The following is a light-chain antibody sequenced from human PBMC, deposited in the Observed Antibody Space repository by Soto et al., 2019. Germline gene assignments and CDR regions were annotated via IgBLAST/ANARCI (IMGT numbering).Light chain of an antibody. Sequence: DIQMTQSPSSLSASVGDRVTITCRPSQSVSSYLNWYQQKPGKAPKLLIYAASSLQSGVPSRFSGSGSGTDFTLTISSLQPEDFATYYCLQTYSTPLTFRGGPKVEIK. V-gene: IGKV1-39*01. CDR2: AAS. J-gene: IGKJ4*01. CDR3: LQTYSTPLT. CDR1: QSVSSY.